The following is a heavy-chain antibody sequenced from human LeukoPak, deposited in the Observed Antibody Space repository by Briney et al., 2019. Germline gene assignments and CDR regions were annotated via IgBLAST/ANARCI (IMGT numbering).Heavy chain of an antibody. CDR2: IYYSGST. CDR1: GGSISSYY. Sequence: SETLSLTCTVSGGSISSYYWSWIRQPAGKGLEWIGYIYYSGSTYYNPSLKSRVTISVDTSKNQFSLKLSSVTAADTAVYYCARLNKGRAFDIWGQGTMVTVSS. D-gene: IGHD2-15*01. J-gene: IGHJ3*02. CDR3: ARLNKGRAFDI. V-gene: IGHV4-59*06.